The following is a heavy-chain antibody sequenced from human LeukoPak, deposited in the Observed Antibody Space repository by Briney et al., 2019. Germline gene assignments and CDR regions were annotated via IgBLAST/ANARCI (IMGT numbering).Heavy chain of an antibody. CDR2: IYYSGST. V-gene: IGHV4-59*01. CDR3: ARGDIVATLGGSDY. Sequence: PSETLSLTCTVSGGSISSSYWSWIRQPPGKGLGWIGYIYYSGSTNYNPSLKSRVTISVDTSKNQFSLQLTSVTAADTAVYYCARGDIVATLGGSDYWGQGTLVTVSS. J-gene: IGHJ4*02. D-gene: IGHD5-12*01. CDR1: GGSISSSY.